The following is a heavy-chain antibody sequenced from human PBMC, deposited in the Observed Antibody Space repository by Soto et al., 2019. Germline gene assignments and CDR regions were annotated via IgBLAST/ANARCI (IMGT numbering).Heavy chain of an antibody. J-gene: IGHJ6*02. Sequence: QVHLVQSGAEVKKPGASVKVSCKASGYSFTTYGISWVRQVPGQGLEWMGWISGYNGDTNYAQNFQARVTMTTDTSTSTAYMELRSLRSDDTAVYYCAREGVRPYYYYGMDVWGQGTTVTVSS. CDR3: AREGVRPYYYYGMDV. CDR1: GYSFTTYG. V-gene: IGHV1-18*01. D-gene: IGHD2-21*01. CDR2: ISGYNGDT.